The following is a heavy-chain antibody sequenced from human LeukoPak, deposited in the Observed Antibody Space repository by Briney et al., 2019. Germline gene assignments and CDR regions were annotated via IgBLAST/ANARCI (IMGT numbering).Heavy chain of an antibody. CDR1: GFTFSSYS. CDR2: ISSSSSYI. CDR3: ARVGFLRYCSSTSCRKYYYYYMDV. J-gene: IGHJ6*03. D-gene: IGHD2-2*01. V-gene: IGHV3-21*01. Sequence: MPGGSLRLSCAASGFTFSSYSMNWVRQAPGKGLEWVSSISSSSSYIYYADSVKGRFTISRDNAKNSLYPQMNSLRAEDTAVYYCARVGFLRYCSSTSCRKYYYYYMDVWGKGTTVTVSS.